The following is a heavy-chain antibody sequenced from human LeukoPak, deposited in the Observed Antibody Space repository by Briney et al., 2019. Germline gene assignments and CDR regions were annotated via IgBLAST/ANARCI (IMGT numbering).Heavy chain of an antibody. D-gene: IGHD3-22*01. Sequence: GGSLRLSCAASGFTFSSYAMSWVRQAPGKGLEWVSAISGSSGSTYYADSVRGRFAISRDKSKNTLFLQMNSLRAEDTAVYYCAKDRAYYYDSSGYYLDYWGQGTLVTVSS. V-gene: IGHV3-23*01. CDR2: ISGSSGST. CDR1: GFTFSSYA. J-gene: IGHJ4*02. CDR3: AKDRAYYYDSSGYYLDY.